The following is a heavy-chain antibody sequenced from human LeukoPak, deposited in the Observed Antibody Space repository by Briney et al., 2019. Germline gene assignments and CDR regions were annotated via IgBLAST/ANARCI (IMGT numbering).Heavy chain of an antibody. Sequence: GASVTVSCTVSGYTLTDLSVHWVRQAPGEGLEWVGGFNPEDGATIYAQKGQGRVSITEDTSTDTAYMELSSLRSDDSAVYYCATLSGVAGGQWVAFDYWGQGTLVTVSS. CDR1: GYTLTDLS. D-gene: IGHD6-19*01. J-gene: IGHJ4*02. V-gene: IGHV1-24*01. CDR3: ATLSGVAGGQWVAFDY. CDR2: FNPEDGAT.